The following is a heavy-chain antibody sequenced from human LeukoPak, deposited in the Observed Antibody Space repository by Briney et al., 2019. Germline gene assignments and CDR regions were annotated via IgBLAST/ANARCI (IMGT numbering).Heavy chain of an antibody. J-gene: IGHJ4*02. CDR1: GFTFSRYA. V-gene: IGHV3-21*01. CDR2: ISISSNYI. CDR3: ARGGSSWPLPFDY. D-gene: IGHD6-13*01. Sequence: GGSLRLSCAASGFTFSRYAMNWVRQAPGKGLEWVSSISISSNYIYYADSVKGRFTISRDNAKNTLYLQMNSLRAEDTAVYYCARGGSSWPLPFDYWGQGTLVTVSS.